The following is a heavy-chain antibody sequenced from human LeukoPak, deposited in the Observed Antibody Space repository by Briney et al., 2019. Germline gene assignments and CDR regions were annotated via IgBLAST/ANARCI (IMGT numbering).Heavy chain of an antibody. CDR2: IYPGDSEI. V-gene: IGHV5-51*01. CDR1: GYRFAEYW. CDR3: AIINHPDGRVY. J-gene: IGHJ4*02. D-gene: IGHD5-24*01. Sequence: HGESLKISCKGSGYRFAEYWIGWVRQMPGKGLEYMGIIYPGDSEIRYSPSFPGQFTFSADRSISTAYLHWSSLKASDTAIYYCAIINHPDGRVYWGQGTLVTVSS.